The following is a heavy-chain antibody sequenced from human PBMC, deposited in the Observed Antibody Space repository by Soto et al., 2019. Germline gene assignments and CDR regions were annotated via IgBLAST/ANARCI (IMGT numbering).Heavy chain of an antibody. Sequence: ASVKVSCKASGYTFTGYYMHWVRQAPGQGLEWMGWINPNSGGTNYAQKFQGWVTMTRDTSISTAYMELSRLRSDDTAVYYCARDEMGKEEKYDDYHYVKAFGAQGSSVPVS. CDR1: GYTFTGYY. CDR2: INPNSGGT. D-gene: IGHD1-1*01. V-gene: IGHV1-2*04. CDR3: ARDEMGKEEKYDDYHYVKAF. J-gene: IGHJ6*02.